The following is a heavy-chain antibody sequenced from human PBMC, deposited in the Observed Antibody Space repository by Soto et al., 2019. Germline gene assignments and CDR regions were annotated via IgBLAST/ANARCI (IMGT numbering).Heavy chain of an antibody. J-gene: IGHJ6*03. CDR1: GFTFSSYS. Sequence: EVQLVESGGGLVQPGGSLRLSCAASGFTFSSYSMNWVRQAPGKGREWVSYISSSSSTIYYADSVKGRFTISRDNAKNSLYLQMNSLRAEDTAVYYCARDDGSTSRYYYYYMDVWGKGTTVTVSS. D-gene: IGHD2-2*01. CDR2: ISSSSSTI. CDR3: ARDDGSTSRYYYYYMDV. V-gene: IGHV3-48*01.